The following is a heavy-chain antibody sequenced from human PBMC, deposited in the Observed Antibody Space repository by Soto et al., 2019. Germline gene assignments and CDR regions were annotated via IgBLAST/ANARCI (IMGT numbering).Heavy chain of an antibody. CDR1: GFTFSSYA. D-gene: IGHD3-22*01. CDR3: AKGTELVVVITTYDY. Sequence: LRLSCAASGFTFSSYAMSWVRQAPGKGLEWVSAISGSGGSTYYADSVKGRFTISRDNSKNTLYLQMNSLRAEDTAVYYCAKGTELVVVITTYDYWGQGTLVTVSS. J-gene: IGHJ4*02. V-gene: IGHV3-23*01. CDR2: ISGSGGST.